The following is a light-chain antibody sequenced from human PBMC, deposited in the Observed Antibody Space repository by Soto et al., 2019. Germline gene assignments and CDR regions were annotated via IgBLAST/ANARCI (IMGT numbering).Light chain of an antibody. Sequence: EIVMTQPPATLSVSPGERATLSRRASQSVSSNLAWFQQKPGQAPRLLIYGASTRDTGIPARFSGSGSGTEFTLTISSLQSEDFAVYHCQQYNKWPPTFGQGTKVDIK. J-gene: IGKJ1*01. CDR1: QSVSSN. CDR3: QQYNKWPPT. CDR2: GAS. V-gene: IGKV3-15*01.